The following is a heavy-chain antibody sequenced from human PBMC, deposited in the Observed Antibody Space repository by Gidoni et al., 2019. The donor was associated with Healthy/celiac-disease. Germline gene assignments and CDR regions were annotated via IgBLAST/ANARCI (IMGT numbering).Heavy chain of an antibody. J-gene: IGHJ4*02. Sequence: EVQLVESGGGLVQPGGSLRLSCAASGFTFSSYSMNWVRQAPGKGLEWVSDLSSSSITIYYAESVKGRFDSSRDNAKNSLYLQMNRLRAEGTAVYYCARDDYGDYGATPYYFDYWGQGTLVTVSS. D-gene: IGHD4-17*01. CDR1: GFTFSSYS. CDR3: ARDDYGDYGATPYYFDY. CDR2: LSSSSITI. V-gene: IGHV3-48*01.